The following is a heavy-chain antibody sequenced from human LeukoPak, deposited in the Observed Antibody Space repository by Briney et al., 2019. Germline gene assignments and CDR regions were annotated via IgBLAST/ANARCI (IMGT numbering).Heavy chain of an antibody. V-gene: IGHV3-30*18. J-gene: IGHJ5*02. CDR2: ISYDGSNK. CDR3: AKDVVPYSHSLNWFDP. CDR1: GFTFSSYG. Sequence: GGSLRLSCAASGFTFSSYGMHWVRQAPGKGLEWVAVISYDGSNKYYADSVKGRFTISRDNSKNTLYLQMNSLRAEDTAVYYCAKDVVPYSHSLNWFDPWGQGTLVTVSS. D-gene: IGHD2-21*01.